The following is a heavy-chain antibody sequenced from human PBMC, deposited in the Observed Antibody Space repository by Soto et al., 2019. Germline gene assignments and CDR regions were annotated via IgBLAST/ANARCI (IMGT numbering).Heavy chain of an antibody. V-gene: IGHV2-5*01. J-gene: IGHJ4*02. D-gene: IGHD3-16*01. CDR1: GFSLSTTGVG. CDR2: IYWHDDK. Sequence: SGPTLVNPTQTLTLTCTFSGFSLSTTGVGVSWIRQPPGKALEWLALIYWHDDKRYSPSLKSRLTITKDTSKNQVVLTMTNMDPVETATSYCAHRGGAIFGLYYLDYWGQGALVTVSS. CDR3: AHRGGAIFGLYYLDY.